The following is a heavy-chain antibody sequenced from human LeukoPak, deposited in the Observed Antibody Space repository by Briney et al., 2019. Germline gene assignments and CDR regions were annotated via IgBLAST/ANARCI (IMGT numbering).Heavy chain of an antibody. CDR2: ISAYNGNT. D-gene: IGHD2-15*01. Sequence: ASVKVSCKASGYTFTGYYMHWVRQAPGQGLEWMGWISAYNGNTNYAQKLQGRVTMTTDTSTSTAYMELRSLRSDDTAVYYCAREYCSGGSCFDPWGQGTMVTVSS. V-gene: IGHV1-18*04. J-gene: IGHJ5*02. CDR1: GYTFTGYY. CDR3: AREYCSGGSCFDP.